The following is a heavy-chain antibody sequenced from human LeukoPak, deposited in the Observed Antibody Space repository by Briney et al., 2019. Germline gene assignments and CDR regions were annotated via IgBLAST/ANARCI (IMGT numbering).Heavy chain of an antibody. CDR2: IYTSGST. D-gene: IGHD3-3*01. Sequence: SETLSLTCTVSGVSISSYYWSWIRQPAGKGLEWIGRIYTSGSTNYNPSLKSRVTMSVDTSKNQFSLKLSSVTAADTAVYYCATAYYDFWSGYYTNGYYFDYWGQGTLVTVSS. V-gene: IGHV4-4*07. CDR1: GVSISSYY. CDR3: ATAYYDFWSGYYTNGYYFDY. J-gene: IGHJ4*02.